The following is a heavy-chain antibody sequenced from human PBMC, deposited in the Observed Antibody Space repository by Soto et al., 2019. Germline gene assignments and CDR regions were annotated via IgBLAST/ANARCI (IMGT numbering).Heavy chain of an antibody. CDR1: GFSFSSYA. CDR3: AKTQYYYDSSGYYPQYYFDY. V-gene: IGHV3-23*01. Sequence: XGCLRLSCAACGFSFSSYAMSWVRQAPGKGLEWVSAISGSAGSTYYADSVKGRFTISRDNSKDTLYLQMNSLRAEDTAVYYCAKTQYYYDSSGYYPQYYFDYWGQGTLVTV. J-gene: IGHJ4*02. D-gene: IGHD3-22*01. CDR2: ISGSAGST.